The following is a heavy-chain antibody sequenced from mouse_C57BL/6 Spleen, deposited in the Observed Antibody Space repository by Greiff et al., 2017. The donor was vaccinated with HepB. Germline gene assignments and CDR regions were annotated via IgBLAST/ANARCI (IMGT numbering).Heavy chain of an antibody. V-gene: IGHV1-69*01. Sequence: QVQLQQPGAELVMPGASVKLSCKASGYTFTSYWMHWVKQRPGQGLEWIGEIDPSDSYTNYNQKFKGKSTFTVDKSSSTAYMQLSSLTSEDSAVYYGARRGLLRFMDCWGQRTSVTVSS. CDR1: GYTFTSYW. CDR3: ARRGLLRFMDC. CDR2: IDPSDSYT. D-gene: IGHD1-1*01. J-gene: IGHJ4*01.